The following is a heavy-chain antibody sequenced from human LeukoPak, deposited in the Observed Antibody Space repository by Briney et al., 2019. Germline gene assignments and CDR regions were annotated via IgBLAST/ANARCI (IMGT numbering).Heavy chain of an antibody. D-gene: IGHD1-14*01. CDR1: GFTFSSYS. CDR3: ARSFGTDYRGEYFDY. Sequence: GGSLRLSCAASGFTFSSYSMNWVRQAPGKRLEWVSSISSSSSYIYYADSVKGRFTISRDNAKNSLYLQMNSLRAEDTAVYYCARSFGTDYRGEYFDYRGQGTLVTVSS. V-gene: IGHV3-21*01. CDR2: ISSSSSYI. J-gene: IGHJ4*02.